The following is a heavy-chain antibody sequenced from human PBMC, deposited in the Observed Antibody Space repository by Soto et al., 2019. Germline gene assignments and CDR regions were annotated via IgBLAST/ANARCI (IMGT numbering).Heavy chain of an antibody. J-gene: IGHJ4*02. CDR3: ARGRYGEY. Sequence: QVHLVQSGAEVKKPGASVKVSCKGSGYIFTTYGITWVRQAPGQGLEWMGWISAHNGNTNYAQKLQGRVTVTRDTSTSTAYMELRNLRSNDTAVYYCARGRYGEYLGQGALVTVSS. CDR1: GYIFTTYG. CDR2: ISAHNGNT. V-gene: IGHV1-18*01. D-gene: IGHD3-10*01.